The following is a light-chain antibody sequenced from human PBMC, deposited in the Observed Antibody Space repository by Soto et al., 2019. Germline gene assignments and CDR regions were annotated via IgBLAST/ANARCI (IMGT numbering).Light chain of an antibody. CDR2: EVS. Sequence: QSALTQPASVSGSPGQSITISCTGTSSDVGGYNYVSWYQQHPGKAPKLMIYEVSHRPSGVSDRFSGSKSDNTASLTISGLQSEDDADYYCSSYTSSSTYVFGTGTKLTVL. J-gene: IGLJ1*01. CDR3: SSYTSSSTYV. CDR1: SSDVGGYNY. V-gene: IGLV2-14*01.